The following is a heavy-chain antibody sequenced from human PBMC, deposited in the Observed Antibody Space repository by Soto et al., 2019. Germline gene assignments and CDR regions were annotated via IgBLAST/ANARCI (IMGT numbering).Heavy chain of an antibody. Sequence: PGGSLRVSCAASGFTFSSYSMNWVRQAPGKGLEWVSSISSSSSYIYYADSVKGRFTISRDNAKNSLYLQMNSLRAEDTAVYYCARVSSGWRNAFDIWGQGTMVTVSS. CDR1: GFTFSSYS. V-gene: IGHV3-21*01. J-gene: IGHJ3*02. D-gene: IGHD6-19*01. CDR2: ISSSSSYI. CDR3: ARVSSGWRNAFDI.